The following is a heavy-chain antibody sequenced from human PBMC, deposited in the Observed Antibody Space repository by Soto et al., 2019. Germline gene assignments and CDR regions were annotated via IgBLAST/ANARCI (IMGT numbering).Heavy chain of an antibody. V-gene: IGHV5-51*07. CDR2: IYPGDSDT. CDR1: GGRVTTNC. Sequence: GAAVKRSGDGSGGRVTTNCIGWVHQMPGKGLEWMGVIYPGDSDTRYSPSFQGQVAISADKSINTASLQWSSLKASDTAMYYCARHSGVAEDGTDWGQGTLVTGSS. J-gene: IGHJ4*02. D-gene: IGHD6-13*01. CDR3: ARHSGVAEDGTD.